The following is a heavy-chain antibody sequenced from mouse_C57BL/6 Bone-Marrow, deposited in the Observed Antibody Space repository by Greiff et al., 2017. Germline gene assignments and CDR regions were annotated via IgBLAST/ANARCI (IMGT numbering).Heavy chain of an antibody. D-gene: IGHD1-1*01. CDR1: GYTFTSYD. J-gene: IGHJ1*03. CDR2: IYPSDGST. CDR3: ARDYGSSYWYFDV. V-gene: IGHV1-85*01. Sequence: QVQLKESGPELVKPGASVKLSCKASGYTFTSYDIDWVKQRPGQGLEWIGRIYPSDGSTNYNEKFKGRATLTVDTSSSTAYMELNSLTSGDSAVYFLARDYGSSYWYFDVWGKGTTVTVSS.